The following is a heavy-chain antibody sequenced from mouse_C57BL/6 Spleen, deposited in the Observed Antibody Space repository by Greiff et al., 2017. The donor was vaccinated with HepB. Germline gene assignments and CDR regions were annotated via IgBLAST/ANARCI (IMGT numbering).Heavy chain of an antibody. Sequence: VQLQQSGAELARPGASVKLSCKASGYTFTSYGISWVKQRTGQGLEWIGEIYPRSGNTYYNEKFKGKATLTADKSSSTAYMELRSLTSEDSAVYFCARSPITTVAYWYFDVWGTGTTVTVSS. CDR1: GYTFTSYG. J-gene: IGHJ1*03. D-gene: IGHD1-1*01. CDR3: ARSPITTVAYWYFDV. V-gene: IGHV1-81*01. CDR2: IYPRSGNT.